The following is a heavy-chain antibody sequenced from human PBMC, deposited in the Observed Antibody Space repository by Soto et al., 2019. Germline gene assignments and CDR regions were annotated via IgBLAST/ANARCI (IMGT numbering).Heavy chain of an antibody. D-gene: IGHD1-26*01. Sequence: EVQLVESGGGRIQPGGSLGLSCLPSGFTVGSNYMSWVRQAPGKGLEWVSVIYTGGTTHYADSVKGRFTIARDNSKNTLYLQMNSLRDEDTAVYYCAREVGYHYGLDVWGQGTTVSVAS. CDR1: GFTVGSNY. J-gene: IGHJ6*02. CDR2: IYTGGTT. CDR3: AREVGYHYGLDV. V-gene: IGHV3-53*01.